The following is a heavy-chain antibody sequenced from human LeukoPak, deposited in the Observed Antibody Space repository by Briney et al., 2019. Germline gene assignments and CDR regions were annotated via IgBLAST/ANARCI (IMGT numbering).Heavy chain of an antibody. D-gene: IGHD3-3*01. CDR3: ANFYGFWSGPVRYYMDV. CDR2: INPSGGST. Sequence: ASVKVSCKASGYTFTSYYMHWVRQAPGQGLEWMGIINPSGGSTSYAQKFQGRVTMTRDTSTSTVYMELSSLRSEDTAVYYCANFYGFWSGPVRYYMDVWGKGTTVTVSS. J-gene: IGHJ6*03. CDR1: GYTFTSYY. V-gene: IGHV1-46*01.